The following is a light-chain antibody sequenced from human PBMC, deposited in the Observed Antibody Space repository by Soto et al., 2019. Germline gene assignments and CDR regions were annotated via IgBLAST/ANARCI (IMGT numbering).Light chain of an antibody. Sequence: QSALTQPASVSGSPGQSITISCTGTSSDIGGHNSVPWYQQFPGEAPKLMIYEVSNRPSGVSNRFSGSKSGNTASLTISGLQAEDDADYYCASYTSSSSLGVFGGGTKLTAL. CDR2: EVS. CDR1: SSDIGGHNS. J-gene: IGLJ2*01. V-gene: IGLV2-14*01. CDR3: ASYTSSSSLGV.